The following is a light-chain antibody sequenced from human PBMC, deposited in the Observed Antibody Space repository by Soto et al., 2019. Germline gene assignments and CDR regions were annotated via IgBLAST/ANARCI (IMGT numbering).Light chain of an antibody. J-gene: IGKJ1*01. CDR3: QQYNSYSWT. Sequence: DIQMTQSPSTLSASVGDRVTITCRASQSISSWLAWYQQKPGKAPKLLIYDASSLESGVPSRFSGSGSGTEFTLTTSTLQPDDFATYSSQQYNSYSWTFGQGTKVKIK. CDR2: DAS. V-gene: IGKV1-5*01. CDR1: QSISSW.